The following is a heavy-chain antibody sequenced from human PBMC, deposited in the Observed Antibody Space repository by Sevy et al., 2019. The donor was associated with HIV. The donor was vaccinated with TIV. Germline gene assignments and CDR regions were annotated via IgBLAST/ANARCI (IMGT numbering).Heavy chain of an antibody. D-gene: IGHD5-12*01. CDR3: VKERCSGAGCPREYFEH. J-gene: IGHJ4*02. CDR1: GFSFSSYG. Sequence: GGSLRLSCAASGFSFSSYGMHWVRQPLGKGLEWVAFVHFDGNEKWYADSGKGRFTISRDNSKSTIFLQMDSLRIEDTAIYYCVKERCSGAGCPREYFEHWGQGTLVTVSS. V-gene: IGHV3-30*02. CDR2: VHFDGNEK.